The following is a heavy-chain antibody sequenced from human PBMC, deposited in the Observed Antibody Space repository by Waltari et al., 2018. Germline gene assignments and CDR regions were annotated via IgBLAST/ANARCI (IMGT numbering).Heavy chain of an antibody. V-gene: IGHV4-59*01. Sequence: QVQLQESGPGLVKPSETLSLTCPVSGGSISSYYWSWIRQPPGKGLEWIGYIYYSGSTNYNPSLKSRVTISVDTSKNQFSLKLSSVTAADTAVYYCAREDILTGYYSYIDYWGQGTLVTVSS. J-gene: IGHJ4*02. CDR1: GGSISSYY. D-gene: IGHD3-9*01. CDR2: IYYSGST. CDR3: AREDILTGYYSYIDY.